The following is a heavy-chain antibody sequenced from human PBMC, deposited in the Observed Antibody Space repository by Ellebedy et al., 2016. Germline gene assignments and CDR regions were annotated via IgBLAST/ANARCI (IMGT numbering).Heavy chain of an antibody. D-gene: IGHD1-1*01. CDR2: INPNNSDT. J-gene: IGHJ2*01. V-gene: IGHV1-2*02. CDR3: ARDTPRTGDSYFDL. CDR1: GYTFSGYY. Sequence: ASVKVSCKASGYTFSGYYVHWVRQAPGQGLEWMGWINPNNSDTNYAQKFQGRVTMTRDTSISTAYMDLSRLRSDDTAVYYCARDTPRTGDSYFDLWGRGTLVTVSS.